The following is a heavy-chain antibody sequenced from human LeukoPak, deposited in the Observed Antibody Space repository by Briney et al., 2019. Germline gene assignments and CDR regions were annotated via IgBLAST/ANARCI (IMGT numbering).Heavy chain of an antibody. CDR1: GYTFTGYY. D-gene: IGHD6-19*01. CDR3: ARVTGIAVAVDAFDI. J-gene: IGHJ3*02. Sequence: ASMKVSCKASGYTFTGYYMHWVRQAPGQGLEWMGWINPNSGGTNYAQKFQGRVTMTRDTSISTAYMGLSRLRSDDTAVYYCARVTGIAVAVDAFDIWGQGTMVTSLQ. CDR2: INPNSGGT. V-gene: IGHV1-2*02.